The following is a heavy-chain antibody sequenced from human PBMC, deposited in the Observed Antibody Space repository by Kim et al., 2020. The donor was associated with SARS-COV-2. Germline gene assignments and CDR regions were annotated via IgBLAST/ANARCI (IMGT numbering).Heavy chain of an antibody. CDR2: ISGSGSST. J-gene: IGHJ6*02. D-gene: IGHD2-2*01. CDR1: GFTFSSYA. CDR3: AKDIVVVPAAMTYYGMDV. Sequence: GGSLRLSCAASGFTFSSYAMSWVRQAPGKGLEWVSTISGSGSSTYIADSVKGRFTISRDNSKNTLYLQMNSLRAEDTAVYHCAKDIVVVPAAMTYYGMDVWGQGTTVTVSS. V-gene: IGHV3-23*01.